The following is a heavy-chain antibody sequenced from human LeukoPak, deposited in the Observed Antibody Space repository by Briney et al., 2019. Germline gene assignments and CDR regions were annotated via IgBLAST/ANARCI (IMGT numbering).Heavy chain of an antibody. Sequence: GGSLRLSRAASGFTFSNYGMHWVRQAPGKGLEWVAVMWYDGSKEYSGDSVKGRFTISRDKTENTLYLQMNSLRAEDTAVYYCARDPYYGSGKYYHGMDLWGRGTTVTVSS. J-gene: IGHJ6*02. D-gene: IGHD3-10*01. CDR3: ARDPYYGSGKYYHGMDL. CDR1: GFTFSNYG. CDR2: MWYDGSKE. V-gene: IGHV3-33*01.